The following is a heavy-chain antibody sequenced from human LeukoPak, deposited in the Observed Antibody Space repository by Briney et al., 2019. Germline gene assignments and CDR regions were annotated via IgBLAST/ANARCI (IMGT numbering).Heavy chain of an antibody. V-gene: IGHV1-69*02. J-gene: IGHJ6*02. D-gene: IGHD4-17*01. CDR2: IIPILGIA. CDR3: ASDLGDYGYGMDV. Sequence: SVKVSCKASGGTFSSYTISWVRQAPEQGLEWMGRIIPILGIANYAQKFQGRVTITADKSTSTAYMEPSSLRSEDTAVYYCASDLGDYGYGMDVWGQGTTVTVSS. CDR1: GGTFSSYT.